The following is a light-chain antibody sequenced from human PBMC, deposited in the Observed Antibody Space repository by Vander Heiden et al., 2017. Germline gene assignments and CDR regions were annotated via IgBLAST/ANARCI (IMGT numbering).Light chain of an antibody. J-gene: IGLJ2*01. Sequence: SSELTQDPAVSVALGQTVRITCQGDSLRSYYASWYQQKPGQAPVLVSYGKNNRPSGIPDRFSGSSSGNTASLTITGAQAEDEADYYGNSRDSSGNHHVVFGGGTKLTVL. V-gene: IGLV3-19*01. CDR2: GKN. CDR3: NSRDSSGNHHVV. CDR1: SLRSYY.